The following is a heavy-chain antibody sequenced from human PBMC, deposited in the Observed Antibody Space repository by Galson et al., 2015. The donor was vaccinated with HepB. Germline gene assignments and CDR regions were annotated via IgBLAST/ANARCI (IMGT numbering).Heavy chain of an antibody. V-gene: IGHV3-66*03. CDR2: IYKNGTT. CDR3: SRGPGDDYVNYYYYYGMDV. CDR1: VFNLSNNY. J-gene: IGHJ6*02. Sequence: SLRLSCAASVFNLSNNYMSWVRQAPGKGLEWVSVIYKNGTTNYADSVKGRFTISRDTSKNTLYLKMNNLSGEDTAVYYCSRGPGDDYVNYYYYYGMDVWGQGTTVTVSS. D-gene: IGHD4-17*01.